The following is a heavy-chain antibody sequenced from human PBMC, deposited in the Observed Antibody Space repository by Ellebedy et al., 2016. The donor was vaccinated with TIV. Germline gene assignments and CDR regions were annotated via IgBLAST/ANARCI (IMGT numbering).Heavy chain of an antibody. J-gene: IGHJ4*02. Sequence: SETLSLXXTVSGGSISSYYWSWIRQPAGKGLEWIGEIYHSGSTNYNPSLKSRVTISVDKSKNQFSLKLSSVTAADTAVYYCARVMVRGFPDYWGQGTLVTVSS. D-gene: IGHD3-10*01. V-gene: IGHV4-59*12. CDR3: ARVMVRGFPDY. CDR1: GGSISSYY. CDR2: IYHSGST.